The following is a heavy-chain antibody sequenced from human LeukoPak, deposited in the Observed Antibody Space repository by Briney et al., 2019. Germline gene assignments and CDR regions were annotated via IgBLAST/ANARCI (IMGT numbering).Heavy chain of an antibody. CDR1: GYTFTSNY. J-gene: IGHJ1*01. CDR3: ALPAYSSGWGPSIAEYFQH. Sequence: ASVKVSCKASGYTFTSNYIHWVRQAPGQGLEWMGMIYPRDGSTSYAQKFQGRVTVTRDTSTSTVHMELSSLRSEDTAVYYCALPAYSSGWGPSIAEYFQHWGQGTLVTVSS. CDR2: IYPRDGST. V-gene: IGHV1-46*01. D-gene: IGHD6-19*01.